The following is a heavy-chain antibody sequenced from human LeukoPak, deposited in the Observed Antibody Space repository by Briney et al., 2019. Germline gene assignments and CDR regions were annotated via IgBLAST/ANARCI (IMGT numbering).Heavy chain of an antibody. CDR2: MNPHSGNT. D-gene: IGHD6-13*01. Sequence: ASVKVSCKASGYTFTSYDINWVRQAPGQGLEWMGWMNPHSGNTGYAQKFQGRVTMIRNPATSTAYMELSSLRSEDTAVYYCARGRVIAAIDFDYWGQGTLVTVSS. CDR1: GYTFTSYD. J-gene: IGHJ4*02. CDR3: ARGRVIAAIDFDY. V-gene: IGHV1-8*01.